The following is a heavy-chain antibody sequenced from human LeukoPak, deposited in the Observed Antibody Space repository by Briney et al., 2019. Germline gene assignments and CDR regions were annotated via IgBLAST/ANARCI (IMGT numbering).Heavy chain of an antibody. D-gene: IGHD3-10*01. V-gene: IGHV4-4*02. J-gene: IGHJ5*02. CDR3: ARASYYRWFDP. CDR2: IYHSGST. Sequence: SGTLSLTCAVSGASISSSNWWSWVRQPPGKGLEWIGEIYHSGSTNFNPSLKSRVTISVDKSKNQFSLKLSSVAAADTAVYYCARASYYRWFDPWGQGTLVTVSS. CDR1: GASISSSNW.